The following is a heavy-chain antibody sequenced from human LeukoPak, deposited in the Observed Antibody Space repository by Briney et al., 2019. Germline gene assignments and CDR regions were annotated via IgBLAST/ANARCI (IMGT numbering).Heavy chain of an antibody. V-gene: IGHV3-74*01. J-gene: IGHJ4*02. Sequence: GGSLRLSCAASGFTFSSYWMHWVRQAPGKELVWVSRINSDGSSTSYADSVKGRFTISRDNAKNTLYLQMNSLRAEDTAVFYCARDTYDFWSGYYYFDYWGQGTLVTVSS. CDR2: INSDGSST. CDR3: ARDTYDFWSGYYYFDY. CDR1: GFTFSSYW. D-gene: IGHD3-3*01.